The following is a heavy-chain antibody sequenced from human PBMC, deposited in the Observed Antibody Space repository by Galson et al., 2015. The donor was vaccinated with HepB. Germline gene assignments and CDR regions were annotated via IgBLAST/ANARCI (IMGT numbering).Heavy chain of an antibody. D-gene: IGHD2-21*02. CDR3: AREGDFGITTAIFYYYFCIDR. CDR2: ISSSGSTI. J-gene: IGHJ6*02. CDR1: GFTFSDYY. Sequence: SLRLSCAASGFTFSDYYMSWIRQAPGKGLEWVSYISSSGSTIYYADSVKGRVTISRDNAKNSLYLQMNSLRAEDTAVDYCAREGDFGITTAIFYYYFCIDRPGQGT. V-gene: IGHV3-11*01.